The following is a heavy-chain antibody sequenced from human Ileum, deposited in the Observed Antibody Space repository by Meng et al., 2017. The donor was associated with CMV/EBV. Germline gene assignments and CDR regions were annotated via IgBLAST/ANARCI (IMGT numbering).Heavy chain of an antibody. Sequence: SCAASGFTFSDHYLTWIRQAPGKGLEWVSWINKNGDVKSYADSVKGRFTISRDNAKNSLYLQMNSLRAEDTGIYYCARGHIGMGVWGQGTTVTVSS. CDR3: ARGHIGMGV. CDR1: GFTFSDHY. J-gene: IGHJ6*02. D-gene: IGHD2-21*01. CDR2: INKNGDVK. V-gene: IGHV3-11*04.